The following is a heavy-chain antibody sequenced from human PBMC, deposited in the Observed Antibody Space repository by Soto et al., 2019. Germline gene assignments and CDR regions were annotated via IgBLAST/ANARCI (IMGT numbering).Heavy chain of an antibody. V-gene: IGHV1-2*04. CDR1: GYTFTVYY. CDR3: ARDAGGIAAAGPYYYYMDV. D-gene: IGHD6-13*01. J-gene: IGHJ6*03. Sequence: ASVKVSCKASGYTFTVYYMRWVRQAPGQGLEWMGWINPNSGGTNYAQKFQGWVTMTRDTSISTAYMELSRLRSDDTAVYYCARDAGGIAAAGPYYYYMDVWGKGTTVTVSS. CDR2: INPNSGGT.